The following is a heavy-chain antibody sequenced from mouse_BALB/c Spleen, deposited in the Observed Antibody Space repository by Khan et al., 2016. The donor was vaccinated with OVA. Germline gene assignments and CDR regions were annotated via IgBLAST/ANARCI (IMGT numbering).Heavy chain of an antibody. V-gene: IGHV8-12*01. J-gene: IGHJ3*01. CDR1: GFSLSTSGMG. Sequence: QVTLKESGPGILQPSQTLSLTCSFSGFSLSTSGMGVSWIRQPSGKGLEWLAHIYWDDEKRYNPSLKSRLTISKDTSRNQVFLKITSVDTAVTATYNCARNVYEYDPWFAYWGEGTLVTVSA. CDR3: ARNVYEYDPWFAY. CDR2: IYWDDEK. D-gene: IGHD2-4*01.